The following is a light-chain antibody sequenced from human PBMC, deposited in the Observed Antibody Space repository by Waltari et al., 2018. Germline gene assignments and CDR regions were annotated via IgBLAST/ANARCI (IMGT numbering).Light chain of an antibody. Sequence: QSALTQPPSASGSPGQSVTISCTGTSSDVGGYDYVSWYQQHPGKAPKLMIYEVSKRPSGVPDRFSGSKSGNTASLTVSGLQAEDEADYYCSSYAGSNAYVFGLGTKVTV. V-gene: IGLV2-8*01. CDR2: EVS. CDR1: SSDVGGYDY. CDR3: SSYAGSNAYV. J-gene: IGLJ1*01.